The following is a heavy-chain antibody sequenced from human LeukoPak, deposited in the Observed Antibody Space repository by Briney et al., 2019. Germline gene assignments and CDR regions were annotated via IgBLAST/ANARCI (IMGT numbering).Heavy chain of an antibody. J-gene: IGHJ6*03. V-gene: IGHV4-59*08. CDR2: IFHSGIT. CDR1: GGSISSYY. D-gene: IGHD1-26*01. CDR3: ARVFYSGAYNYYYYYMDV. Sequence: SETLSLTCTVSGGSISSYYWSWIRQPPGKGLEWIGNIFHSGITFYNPSLKSRVTLSVDTSKNQFSLSLRSVTAADTAVYYCARVFYSGAYNYYYYYMDVWGKGTTVTVSS.